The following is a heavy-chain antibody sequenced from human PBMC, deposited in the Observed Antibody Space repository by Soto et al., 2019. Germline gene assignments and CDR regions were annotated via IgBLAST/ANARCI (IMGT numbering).Heavy chain of an antibody. J-gene: IGHJ6*02. V-gene: IGHV1-2*04. CDR1: GYSFTDCH. D-gene: IGHD2-8*01. Sequence: ASVKVSCKASGYSFTDCHIHWVRQAPGQGLEWLGRINPKSGGTSTAQKFQGWVTMTTDTSISTASMELTRLTSDDTAIYYCARGDSTDCSNGVCSFFYNHDMDVWGQGTTVTVSS. CDR3: ARGDSTDCSNGVCSFFYNHDMDV. CDR2: INPKSGGT.